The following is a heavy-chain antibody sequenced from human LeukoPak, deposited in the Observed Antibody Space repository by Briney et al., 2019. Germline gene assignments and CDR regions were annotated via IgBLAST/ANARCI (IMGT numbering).Heavy chain of an antibody. CDR3: ARTKPYNSEIDN. Sequence: GASVKVSCVDPLCSPSASTTRAGPQAAGQGLEWMGWMNPNSGNTGYAQKFQGRLTITRIASISTAYMELSSLRSDDTAVYYCARTKPYNSEIDNWGQGTLVTVSS. J-gene: IGHJ4*02. V-gene: IGHV1-8*03. CDR2: MNPNSGNT. CDR1: LCSPSAST. D-gene: IGHD2/OR15-2a*01.